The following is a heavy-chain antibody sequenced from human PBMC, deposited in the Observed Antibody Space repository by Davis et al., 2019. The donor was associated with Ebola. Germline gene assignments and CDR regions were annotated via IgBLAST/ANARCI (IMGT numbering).Heavy chain of an antibody. CDR1: GHTLSASS. CDR3: AIGGAPVY. Sequence: AASVKVSCKVSGHTLSASSLHWVRQAPGRGLEWVGGLDHEDGETLYAQKYQGRVTVTEDTSTDTGYMELSGLRFEDTAVYCCAIGGAPVYWGQGTLVSVLS. D-gene: IGHD1-26*01. CDR2: LDHEDGET. J-gene: IGHJ4*02. V-gene: IGHV1-24*01.